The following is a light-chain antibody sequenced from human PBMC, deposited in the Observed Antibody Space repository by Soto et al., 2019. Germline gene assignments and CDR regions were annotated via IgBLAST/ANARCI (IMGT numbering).Light chain of an antibody. CDR1: SSDVGSYNL. CDR3: CSYAGSSSFV. CDR2: EVS. Sequence: QSVLTQPASVSGSPGQSITISCTGTSSDVGSYNLVSWYQQHPGKAPKLMIYEVSKRPSGVSNRFSGSKSGNTASLTISGLQSEDEADYYCCSYAGSSSFVFGPGTKVRVL. V-gene: IGLV2-23*02. J-gene: IGLJ1*01.